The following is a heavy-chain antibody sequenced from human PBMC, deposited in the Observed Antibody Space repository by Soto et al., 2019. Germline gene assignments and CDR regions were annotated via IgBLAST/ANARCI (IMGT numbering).Heavy chain of an antibody. D-gene: IGHD2-2*01. J-gene: IGHJ5*02. CDR3: VRHYCSSSSCYRWFDP. CDR2: IYYSGST. CDR1: GGSITSYY. Sequence: SETLSLTCTVSGGSITSYYWSWIRQPPGKGLEWIGHIYYSGSTNYNPSLKSRLSISVDTSKNQFSLKLSSVTAADTAMYYCVRHYCSSSSCYRWFDPWGQGTLVTVSS. V-gene: IGHV4-59*08.